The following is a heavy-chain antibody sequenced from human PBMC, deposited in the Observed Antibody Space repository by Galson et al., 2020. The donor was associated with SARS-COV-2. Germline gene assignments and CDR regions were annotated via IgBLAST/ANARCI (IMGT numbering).Heavy chain of an antibody. Sequence: SETLSLTCGVSGYSISSGYYWGWIRQPPGKGLKWIGTIYRSGGTNYNPSLKSRVTISMDTSINQFSLRLSSVTAADTAFYYCARRVDVVVAAATGGQFDPWGQGILVTVSS. V-gene: IGHV4-38-2*01. CDR1: GYSISSGYY. D-gene: IGHD2-15*01. CDR2: IYRSGGT. J-gene: IGHJ5*02. CDR3: ARRVDVVVAAATGGQFDP.